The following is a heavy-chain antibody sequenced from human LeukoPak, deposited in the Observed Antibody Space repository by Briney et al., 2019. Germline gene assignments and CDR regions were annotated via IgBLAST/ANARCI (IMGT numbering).Heavy chain of an antibody. CDR3: ASENRRGYSYGSPTDAFDI. J-gene: IGHJ3*02. Sequence: GGSLRLSCAASGFTFSSYAMNWVRQAPGKGLEWVSSISSSSSYIYYADSVRGRFTISRDNAKKSLSLQMNSLRAEDTAVYYCASENRRGYSYGSPTDAFDIWGQGTVVTVSS. CDR1: GFTFSSYA. D-gene: IGHD5-18*01. CDR2: ISSSSSYI. V-gene: IGHV3-21*01.